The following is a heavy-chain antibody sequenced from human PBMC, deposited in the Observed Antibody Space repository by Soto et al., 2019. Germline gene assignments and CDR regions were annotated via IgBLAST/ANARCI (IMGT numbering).Heavy chain of an antibody. CDR3: SKNQGVELVPLATVDWFDP. J-gene: IGHJ5*02. Sequence: GGSLRLSCAASGFIFENFGMSLVRQAPGKGLEWISSISGSGFKKYYADSVKGRFTISRDNSKSTVYLELNNLSAEDTAVYHWSKNQGVELVPLATVDWFDPWGQGSVVTVSS. CDR2: ISGSGFKK. V-gene: IGHV3-23*01. CDR1: GFIFENFG. D-gene: IGHD1-26*01.